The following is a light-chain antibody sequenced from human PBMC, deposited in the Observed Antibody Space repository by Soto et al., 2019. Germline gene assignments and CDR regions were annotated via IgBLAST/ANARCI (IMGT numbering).Light chain of an antibody. V-gene: IGKV1-9*01. CDR1: QIISNY. Sequence: IQLTQSQASVSASVGERTTITCLSSQIISNYLAWYQQKPGKAPKLLIYAASTLQSGVPSRFSGSGSGTDFTLTISSLQPEDFATYYCQQPDSFPRTFGGGTKVDI. J-gene: IGKJ4*01. CDR2: AAS. CDR3: QQPDSFPRT.